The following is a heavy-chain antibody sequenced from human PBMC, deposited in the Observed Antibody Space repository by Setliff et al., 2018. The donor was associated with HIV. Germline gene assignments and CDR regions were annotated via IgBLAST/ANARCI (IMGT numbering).Heavy chain of an antibody. CDR3: ARASTRIGYDSSGYPFDY. D-gene: IGHD3-22*01. Sequence: SETLSLTCTVSGGSISSSSYYWGWIRQPPGKGLEWIGSIYYSGSTYYNPSLKSPVTISVDTSKNQFSLKLSSVTAADTAVYYCARASTRIGYDSSGYPFDYWGQGTLVTVS. CDR1: GGSISSSSYY. CDR2: IYYSGST. V-gene: IGHV4-39*07. J-gene: IGHJ4*02.